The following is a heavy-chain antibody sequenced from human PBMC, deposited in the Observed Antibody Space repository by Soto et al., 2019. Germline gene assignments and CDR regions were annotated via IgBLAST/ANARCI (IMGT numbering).Heavy chain of an antibody. CDR3: ARDSRQYGGSYYEGWFDP. V-gene: IGHV3-11*06. J-gene: IGHJ5*02. D-gene: IGHD1-26*01. CDR1: GFTFSDYY. Sequence: GGSLRLSCAASGFTFSDYYMSWIRQAPGKGLEWVSYISSSSSYTNYADSVKGRFTISRDNAKNSLYLQMNSLRAEDTAVYYCARDSRQYGGSYYEGWFDPWGQGTLVTVSS. CDR2: ISSSSSYT.